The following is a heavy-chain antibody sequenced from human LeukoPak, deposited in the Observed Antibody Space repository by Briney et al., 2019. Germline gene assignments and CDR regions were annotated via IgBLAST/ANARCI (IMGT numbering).Heavy chain of an antibody. CDR3: ARDQDAVFDY. CDR1: GFTFSSYA. V-gene: IGHV3-30-3*01. Sequence: GGSLRLSCAASGFTFSSYAMHWVRQAPGKGLEWVAVISYDGSNKYYADSVKGRFTISRDNSKNTLYLQMNSLRAEDTAVYYCARDQDAVFDYWGQGTLVTVSS. J-gene: IGHJ4*02. CDR2: ISYDGSNK.